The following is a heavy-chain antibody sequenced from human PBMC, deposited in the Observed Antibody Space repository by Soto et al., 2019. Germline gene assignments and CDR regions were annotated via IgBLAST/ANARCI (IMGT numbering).Heavy chain of an antibody. V-gene: IGHV4-39*01. D-gene: IGHD2-15*01. CDR2: LYYSGST. CDR3: AKREYCSGGSCYYFDY. J-gene: IGHJ4*02. Sequence: ASETLSLTCTVSGGSIISSNYYWGWIRQPPGKGLEWIGSLYYSGSTYYNPSLKSRVTTSVDTSKNQFSLKLSSVTAADTAVYYCAKREYCSGGSCYYFDYWGQGTLVTVSS. CDR1: GGSIISSNYY.